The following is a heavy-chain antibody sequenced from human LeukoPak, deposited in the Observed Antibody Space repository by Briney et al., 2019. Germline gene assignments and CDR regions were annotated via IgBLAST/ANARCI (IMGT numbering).Heavy chain of an antibody. V-gene: IGHV3-11*01. J-gene: IGHJ6*03. Sequence: GGSLRLSCAASGFTFSDYYMSWIRQAPGKGLEWVSYISSSGSTIYYADSVKGRFTISRDNAKNSLYLQMNSLRAEDTAVYYCARYPLGSNWAYMDVWGKGTTVTVSS. CDR3: ARYPLGSNWAYMDV. D-gene: IGHD1-26*01. CDR1: GFTFSDYY. CDR2: ISSSGSTI.